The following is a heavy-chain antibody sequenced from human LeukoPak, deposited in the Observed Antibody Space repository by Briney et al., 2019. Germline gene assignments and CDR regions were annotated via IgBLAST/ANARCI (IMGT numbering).Heavy chain of an antibody. CDR2: INNDGSST. CDR1: GFSFW. J-gene: IGHJ4*02. D-gene: IGHD4-17*01. V-gene: IGHV3-74*01. CDR3: AKDMRDYGDYYFDY. Sequence: GGSLRLSCAASGFSFWMHWVRQVPGKGLVWVSRINNDGSSTDYADSVKGRFTISRDNTKNTLYLQMNSLRAEDTAVYYCAKDMRDYGDYYFDYWGQGTLVTVSS.